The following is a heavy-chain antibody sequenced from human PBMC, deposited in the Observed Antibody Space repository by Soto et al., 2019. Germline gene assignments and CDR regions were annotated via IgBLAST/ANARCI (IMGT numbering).Heavy chain of an antibody. J-gene: IGHJ4*02. V-gene: IGHV3-30*18. CDR3: AKPLTTVTNYYFDQ. D-gene: IGHD4-17*01. CDR2: ISHDGSNK. CDR1: GFTFSSYG. Sequence: GGSLRLSCAASGFTFSSYGMHWVRQAPGKGLEWVAVISHDGSNKYGADSVKGRFTISRDNSKNTLYLQMNSLRPEDSAVYYCAKPLTTVTNYYFDQWGQGTLVTVSS.